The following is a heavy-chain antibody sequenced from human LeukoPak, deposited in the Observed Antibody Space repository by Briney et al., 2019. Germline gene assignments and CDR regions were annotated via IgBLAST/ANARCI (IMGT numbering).Heavy chain of an antibody. D-gene: IGHD6-19*01. CDR1: GGSISSGGYY. J-gene: IGHJ6*02. CDR2: IYSSGST. CDR3: AARGDSSGWSLYYYYYGMDV. Sequence: SQTLSLTCTVSGGSISSGGYYWSWIRQHPGKGRKWMGYIYSSGSTDYNPSLKSRVTISVDTSKNQFSLKLSSVTAADTAVYYCAARGDSSGWSLYYYYYGMDVWGQGTTVTVSS. V-gene: IGHV4-31*03.